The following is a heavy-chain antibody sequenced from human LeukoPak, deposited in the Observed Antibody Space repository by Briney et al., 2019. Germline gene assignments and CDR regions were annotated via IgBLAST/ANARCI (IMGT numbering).Heavy chain of an antibody. J-gene: IGHJ4*02. CDR1: GGTFSSYA. CDR3: ARDGYDSSDYYFDY. Sequence: SVKVSCKTSGGTFSSYAISWVRQAPGQGLEWMGGIIPIFGTANYVQKFQGRVTITADESTSTAHMELSSLRSEDTAVYYCARDGYDSSDYYFDYWGQGTLVTVSS. D-gene: IGHD3-22*01. CDR2: IIPIFGTA. V-gene: IGHV1-69*13.